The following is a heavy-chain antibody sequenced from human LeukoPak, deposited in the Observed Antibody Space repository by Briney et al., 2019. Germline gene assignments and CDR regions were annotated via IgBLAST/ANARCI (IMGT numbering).Heavy chain of an antibody. J-gene: IGHJ3*02. D-gene: IGHD1-26*01. CDR2: ISYDGSNT. V-gene: IGHV3-30*18. CDR1: RFTFSSDG. Sequence: PGGTLRHSSAASRFTFSSDGMHWVPQAPGNGLESVAVISYDGSNTYYADSVKGRFTISRDNSKNTLYLQMNSLRAEDTAVYYCAKDGFASWELHPLGAFDIWGQGTMVTVSS. CDR3: AKDGFASWELHPLGAFDI.